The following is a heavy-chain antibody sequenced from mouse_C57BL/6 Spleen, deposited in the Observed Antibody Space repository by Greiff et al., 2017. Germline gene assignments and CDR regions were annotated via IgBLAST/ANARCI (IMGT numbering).Heavy chain of an antibody. Sequence: QVQLQQSGAELVKPGASVKISCTASGYAFSSYWMTWVKQRPGKGLEWIGQIYPGDGDTNYNGKFKGKATLTADKSFSTAYMQLSSLTSEDSAVYFCARSTVVPYYYAMDYWSQGTSVTVSS. CDR2: IYPGDGDT. CDR1: GYAFSSYW. D-gene: IGHD1-1*01. CDR3: ARSTVVPYYYAMDY. V-gene: IGHV1-80*01. J-gene: IGHJ4*01.